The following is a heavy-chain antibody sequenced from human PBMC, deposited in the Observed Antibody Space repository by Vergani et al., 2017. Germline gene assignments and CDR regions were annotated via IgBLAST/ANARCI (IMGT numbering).Heavy chain of an antibody. CDR3: ARDQDLYCRSTTSCHNWFDP. CDR2: VYYTGRT. V-gene: IGHV4-59*01. CDR1: GAAIKDFY. J-gene: IGHJ5*02. D-gene: IGHD2/OR15-2a*01. Sequence: QVQLQESGPGLVKPSETLSLTCTVSGAAIKDFYWSWFRQPPGKGLEWIGYVYYTGRTTYNPSLKSRVTISVDTSNNQFSLRITSLTAADTAIYYCARDQDLYCRSTTSCHNWFDPWGQGSLVTVSS.